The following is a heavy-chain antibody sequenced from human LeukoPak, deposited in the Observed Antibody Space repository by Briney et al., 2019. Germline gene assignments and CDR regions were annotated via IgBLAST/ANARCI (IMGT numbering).Heavy chain of an antibody. Sequence: PGGSLRLSCAASGFTFSNAWMSWVRQAPGKGLEWVGRIKSKTDGGTTDYAAPVKGRFTISRDNSKNTLYLQMNSLRAEDTAVYYCAKLGYCSGGSCYQDYWGQGTLVTVSS. CDR3: AKLGYCSGGSCYQDY. D-gene: IGHD2-15*01. CDR1: GFTFSNAW. J-gene: IGHJ4*02. CDR2: IKSKTDGGTT. V-gene: IGHV3-15*01.